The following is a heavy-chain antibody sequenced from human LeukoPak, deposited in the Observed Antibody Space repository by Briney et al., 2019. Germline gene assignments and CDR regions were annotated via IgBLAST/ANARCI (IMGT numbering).Heavy chain of an antibody. V-gene: IGHV3-21*01. CDR3: ARDRSGWFDP. CDR1: GFTFSSYS. CDR2: ISSSSSYI. Sequence: GGSLRLSCAASGFTFSSYSMNWVRQAPGKGLEWVSSISSSSSYIYYADSVKGRFTISRDNAKNSLYLQTNSLRAEDTAVYYCARDRSGWFDPWGQGTLVTVSS. J-gene: IGHJ5*02.